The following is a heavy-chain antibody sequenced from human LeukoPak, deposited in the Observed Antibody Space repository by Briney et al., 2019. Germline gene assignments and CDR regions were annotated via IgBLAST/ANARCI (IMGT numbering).Heavy chain of an antibody. J-gene: IGHJ3*02. V-gene: IGHV3-21*01. CDR2: ISSSSSYI. CDR1: GFTFSSYS. D-gene: IGHD3-22*01. Sequence: GGSLRLSCAASGFTFSSYSMTWVRQAPGKGLEWVSSISSSSSYIYYADSVKGRFTISRDNAKNSLYLQMNSLRAEDPAVYYCAREHYYDSSGYYYHDAFDIWGQGTMVTVSS. CDR3: AREHYYDSSGYYYHDAFDI.